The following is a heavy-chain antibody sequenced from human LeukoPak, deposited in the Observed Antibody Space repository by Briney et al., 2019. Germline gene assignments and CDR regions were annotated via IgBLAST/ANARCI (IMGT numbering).Heavy chain of an antibody. V-gene: IGHV1-2*02. J-gene: IGHJ4*02. CDR2: INPHSGGT. Sequence: GASVKVSCKASGYTFTDYYIHWVRQAPGQGLEWMGWINPHSGGTNYAQKFQGRVTMTRDTSTTTAYMELSRLRSDDTALYYCARTMVYHFPDYWGQGTLVTVSS. CDR3: ARTMVYHFPDY. CDR1: GYTFTDYY. D-gene: IGHD3-3*01.